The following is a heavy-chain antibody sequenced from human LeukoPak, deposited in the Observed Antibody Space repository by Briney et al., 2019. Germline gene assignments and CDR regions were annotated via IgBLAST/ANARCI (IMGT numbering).Heavy chain of an antibody. CDR2: IYHSGST. V-gene: IGHV4-30-2*01. CDR1: GGSISSGGYS. Sequence: TLSLTCAVSGGSISSGGYSWSWIRQPPGKGLEWIGYIYHSGSTYYNPSLKSRVTISVDRSKNQFSLKLSSVTAADTAVYYCARGPFNPLHAFDIWDQGTMVTVSS. CDR3: ARGPFNPLHAFDI. J-gene: IGHJ3*02.